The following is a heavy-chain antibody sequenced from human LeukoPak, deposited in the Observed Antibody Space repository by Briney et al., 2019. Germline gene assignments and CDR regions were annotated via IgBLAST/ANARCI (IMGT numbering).Heavy chain of an antibody. J-gene: IGHJ4*02. CDR1: GFTFSNYA. D-gene: IGHD2-21*02. Sequence: GGSLRLSCAASGFTFSNYAMHWVRQAPGKGLEWVAVILYDGSNEYYADSVKGRFTISRDNSKNTLYLQMNSLRAEDTAVYYCARDLSDGVVTAIAHYWGQGTLVTVSS. CDR3: ARDLSDGVVTAIAHY. V-gene: IGHV3-30-3*01. CDR2: ILYDGSNE.